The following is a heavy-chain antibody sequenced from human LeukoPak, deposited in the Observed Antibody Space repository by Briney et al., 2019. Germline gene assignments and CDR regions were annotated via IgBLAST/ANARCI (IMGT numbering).Heavy chain of an antibody. J-gene: IGHJ5*02. CDR2: INPSGGTT. CDR3: ARDNSVGDYAWGSDP. CDR1: GYTFTSYY. Sequence: AASVKVSCKASGYTFTSYYMHWVRQTPGQGLEWMGLINPSGGTTRYAQKFQGRVTMTRDLSTSTDYMELSSLRSDDTAVYFCARDNSVGDYAWGSDPWARGPLVTVPS. D-gene: IGHD1-26*01. V-gene: IGHV1-46*01.